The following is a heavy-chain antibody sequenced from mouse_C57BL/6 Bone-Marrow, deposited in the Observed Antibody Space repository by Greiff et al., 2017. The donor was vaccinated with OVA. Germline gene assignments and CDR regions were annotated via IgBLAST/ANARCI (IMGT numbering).Heavy chain of an antibody. V-gene: IGHV14-4*01. J-gene: IGHJ3*01. D-gene: IGHD2-5*01. CDR3: TTPYYSNYAWCAY. CDR2: IDPENGDT. Sequence: VQLQQSGAELVRPGASVKLSCTASGFNIKDDYMHWVKQRPEQGLEWIGWIDPENGDTEYASKFQGKATITADTSSNTAYLQLSSLTSEDTAVYYCTTPYYSNYAWCAYWGQGTLVTVSA. CDR1: GFNIKDDY.